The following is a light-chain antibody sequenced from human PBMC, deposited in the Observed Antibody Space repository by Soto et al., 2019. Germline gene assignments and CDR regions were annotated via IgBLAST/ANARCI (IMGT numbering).Light chain of an antibody. J-gene: IGKJ4*01. Sequence: EIVLTQSPGTLSLSPGERATLSCRASQSVSSSYLAWYQQKPGQDPRLLIYGASSRATGIPDRFSGSGSGTDFTLTISRLEPEDFAVYYCQQYARSPLTFGGGTKVEIK. CDR2: GAS. V-gene: IGKV3-20*01. CDR1: QSVSSSY. CDR3: QQYARSPLT.